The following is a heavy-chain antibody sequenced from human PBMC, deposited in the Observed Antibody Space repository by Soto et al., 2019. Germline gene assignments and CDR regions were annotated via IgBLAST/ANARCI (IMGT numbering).Heavy chain of an antibody. V-gene: IGHV1-2*02. CDR1: GYTFTGYY. CDR3: ARDGEANWWSGYQNWFDP. Sequence: ASVKVSCKASGYTFTGYYMHWVRQAPGQGLEWMGWINPNSGGTNYAQKFQGRVTMTRDTSISTAYMELSRLRSDDTAVYYCARDGEANWWSGYQNWFDPWGQGTLVTVS. CDR2: INPNSGGT. J-gene: IGHJ5*02. D-gene: IGHD3-3*01.